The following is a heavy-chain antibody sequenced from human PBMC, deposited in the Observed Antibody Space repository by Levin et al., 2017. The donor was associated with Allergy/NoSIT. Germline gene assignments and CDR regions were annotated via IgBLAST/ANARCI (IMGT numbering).Heavy chain of an antibody. J-gene: IGHJ6*03. Sequence: GESLKISCQGSGSSFTSYWIGWVRQMPGKGLEWMGIIYPGDSDTRYSPSFQGQVTIPADKSISTSYLQWSSLKASDTAIYYCARRGTRDYYYYMDVWGKGTTVTVSS. CDR2: IYPGDSDT. CDR1: GSSFTSYW. V-gene: IGHV5-51*01. CDR3: ARRGTRDYYYYMDV. D-gene: IGHD1-1*01.